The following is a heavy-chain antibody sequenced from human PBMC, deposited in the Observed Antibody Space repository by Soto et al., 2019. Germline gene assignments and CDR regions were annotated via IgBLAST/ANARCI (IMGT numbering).Heavy chain of an antibody. D-gene: IGHD4-17*01. CDR3: ARGPPSRVTTVYYYGMDV. Sequence: ESGGGLVQPGGSLRLSCAASGFTFSDHYMDWVRQAPGKGLEWIGRTRNKANSYTTEYAASVKGSFTISRDDSKNSLYLQMISLKPEDTAVYYCARGPPSRVTTVYYYGMDVWGQGTTVTVSS. J-gene: IGHJ6*02. V-gene: IGHV3-72*01. CDR2: TRNKANSYTT. CDR1: GFTFSDHY.